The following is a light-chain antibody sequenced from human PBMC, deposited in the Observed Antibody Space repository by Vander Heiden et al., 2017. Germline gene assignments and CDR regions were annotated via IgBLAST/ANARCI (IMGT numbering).Light chain of an antibody. J-gene: IGKJ3*01. CDR3: LQCDSYPLT. V-gene: IGKV1-17*03. CDR2: AVS. CDR1: QGISNH. Sequence: DIQMTHSPSAMSASVGDRVTITCRASQGISNHLVWFQQKPGKVPKRLIYAVSSWQSGVPSRFSGSGSGTEFTLTISSLQPEDFATYYCLQCDSYPLTFGPGTKVDIK.